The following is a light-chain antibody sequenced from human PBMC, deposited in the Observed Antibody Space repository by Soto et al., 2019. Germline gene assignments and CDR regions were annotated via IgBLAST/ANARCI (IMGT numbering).Light chain of an antibody. CDR1: QSVASN. J-gene: IGKJ4*01. CDR3: QQYERWPPLT. Sequence: EILMTQSPATLSLSPGERATLSCRASQSVASNLAWYQQRRGQAPRLLIYGASSRATGIPARFSGSGSGTEFTLTISSLQSEDFAVYYCQQYERWPPLTFGGGTKVEIK. CDR2: GAS. V-gene: IGKV3-15*01.